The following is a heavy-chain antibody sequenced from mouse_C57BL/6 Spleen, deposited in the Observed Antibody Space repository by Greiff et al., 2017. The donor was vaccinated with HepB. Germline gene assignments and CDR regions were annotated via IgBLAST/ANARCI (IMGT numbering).Heavy chain of an antibody. CDR1: GFSFNTYA. CDR2: IRSKSNNYAT. V-gene: IGHV10-1*01. J-gene: IGHJ4*01. CDR3: ERLPFTTPSYAMDY. D-gene: IGHD1-1*01. Sequence: EVQLVESGGGLVQPKGSLKLSCAASGFSFNTYAMNWVRQAPGKGLEWVARIRSKSNNYATYYADSVKDRFTISRDDSESMLYLQMNNLKTEDTAMYYCERLPFTTPSYAMDYWGQGTSVTVSS.